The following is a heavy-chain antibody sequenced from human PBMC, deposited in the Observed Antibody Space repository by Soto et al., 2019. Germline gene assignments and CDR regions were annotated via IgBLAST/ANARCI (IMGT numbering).Heavy chain of an antibody. J-gene: IGHJ6*03. Sequence: GGSLRLSCAASGFIFNNFAMSWVRQAPGKGLEWVAAISGSGSATYYADSVKGRFTISRENSKNTGYLQMNSLRAEETAVYYCAKGSRVDYYYYYMDVWGKGTTVTVSS. V-gene: IGHV3-23*01. CDR3: AKGSRVDYYYYYMDV. CDR2: ISGSGSAT. CDR1: GFIFNNFA.